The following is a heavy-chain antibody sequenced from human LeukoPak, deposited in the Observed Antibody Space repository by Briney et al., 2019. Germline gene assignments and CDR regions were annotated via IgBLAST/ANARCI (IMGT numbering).Heavy chain of an antibody. CDR2: IYYSGST. V-gene: IGHV4-59*01. CDR3: AGGRRAAAGTGWFDP. J-gene: IGHJ5*02. CDR1: GGSISSNY. Sequence: ETLSLTCTVPGGSISSNYWSWIRQPPGKGLEWIGYIYYSGSTNYNPSLKSRVTISVDTSKNQFSLKLSSVTAADTAVYYCAGGRRAAAGTGWFDPWGQGTLVTVSS. D-gene: IGHD6-13*01.